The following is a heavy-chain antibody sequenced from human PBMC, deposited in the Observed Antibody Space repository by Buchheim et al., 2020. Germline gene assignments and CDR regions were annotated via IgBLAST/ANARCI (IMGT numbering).Heavy chain of an antibody. D-gene: IGHD3-22*01. J-gene: IGHJ4*02. Sequence: EVQLLESGGGLVQPGGSLRLSCAASGFTFSSYAMSWVRQAPGKGLEWVSAISGSGGSTYYADSVKGRFTISRDNSKNKLYLQMNSLRAEDTAVYYCAKEGYYYDSSGYYYYFDYWGQGTL. CDR1: GFTFSSYA. CDR3: AKEGYYYDSSGYYYYFDY. V-gene: IGHV3-23*01. CDR2: ISGSGGST.